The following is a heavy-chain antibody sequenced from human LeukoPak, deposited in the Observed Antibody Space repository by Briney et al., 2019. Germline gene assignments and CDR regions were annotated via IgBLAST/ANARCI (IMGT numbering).Heavy chain of an antibody. V-gene: IGHV1-2*02. Sequence: ASVKVSCKASGYTFTGYYMHWVRQAPGQGLEWMGWINPNSGGTNYAQKFQGRVTMTRDTSISTAYMELSRLRSDGTAVYYCARDLGGGVYYYDSSGYPVWGQGTLVTVSS. D-gene: IGHD3-22*01. CDR2: INPNSGGT. CDR1: GYTFTGYY. J-gene: IGHJ4*02. CDR3: ARDLGGGVYYYDSSGYPV.